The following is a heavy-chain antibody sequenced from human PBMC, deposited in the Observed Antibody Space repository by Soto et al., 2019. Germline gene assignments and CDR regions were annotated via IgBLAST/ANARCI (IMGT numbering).Heavy chain of an antibody. CDR1: GFTFSSYA. Sequence: GGSLRLSCAASGFTFSSYAMHWVRQAPGKGLEWVAVISYDGSNKYYADSVKGRFTISKDNSKNTLYLQMNSLGAEDTAVYYCARDRLRYNWNDFPYYYYGMDVWGQGTTVTVSS. D-gene: IGHD1-1*01. CDR3: ARDRLRYNWNDFPYYYYGMDV. V-gene: IGHV3-30-3*01. J-gene: IGHJ6*02. CDR2: ISYDGSNK.